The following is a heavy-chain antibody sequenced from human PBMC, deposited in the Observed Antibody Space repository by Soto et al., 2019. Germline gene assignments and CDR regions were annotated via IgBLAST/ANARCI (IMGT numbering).Heavy chain of an antibody. CDR1: GFTFSSYS. D-gene: IGHD2-15*01. J-gene: IGHJ5*02. CDR3: ARDRGCSGGSCYSLYWFDP. V-gene: IGHV3-48*04. Sequence: PGGSLRLSCAASGFTFSSYSMNWVRQAPGKGLEWVSYISSSSSTIYYADSVKGRFTISRDNAKNSLYLQMNSLRAEDTAVYYCARDRGCSGGSCYSLYWFDPWGQGTLVTVSS. CDR2: ISSSSSTI.